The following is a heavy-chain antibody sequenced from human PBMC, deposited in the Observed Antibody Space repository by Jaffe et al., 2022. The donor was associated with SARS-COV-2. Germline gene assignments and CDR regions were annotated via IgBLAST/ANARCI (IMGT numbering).Heavy chain of an antibody. CDR2: IYYSGST. V-gene: IGHV4-39*01. J-gene: IGHJ4*02. D-gene: IGHD6-19*01. Sequence: QLQLQESGPGLVKPSETLSLTCTVSGGSISSSSYYWGWIRQPPGKGLEWIGNIYYSGSTYYNPSLKSRVTISVDTSKNQFSLNLSSVTAADTAVYYCARSSIAVTEQFDYWGQGTLVTVSS. CDR1: GGSISSSSYY. CDR3: ARSSIAVTEQFDY.